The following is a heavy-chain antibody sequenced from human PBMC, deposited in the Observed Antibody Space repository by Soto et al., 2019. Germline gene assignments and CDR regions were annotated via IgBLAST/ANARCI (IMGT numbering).Heavy chain of an antibody. CDR2: INHSGST. D-gene: IGHD6-13*01. V-gene: IGHV4-34*01. CDR1: GGSFSGYY. CDR3: ARGLTAAATTYYFDY. Sequence: KPSETLSLTCAVYGGSFSGYYWSWIRQPPGKGLEWIGEINHSGSTNYNPSLKSRVTISVDTSKNQFSLKLSSVTAADTAAYYCARGLTAAATTYYFDYWGQGTLVTVSS. J-gene: IGHJ4*02.